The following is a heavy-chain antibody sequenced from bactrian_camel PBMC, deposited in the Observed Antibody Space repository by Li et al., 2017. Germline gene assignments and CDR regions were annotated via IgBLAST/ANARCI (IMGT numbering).Heavy chain of an antibody. CDR3: ARVRGVVAVGFVDY. CDR2: IDSGGSTT. J-gene: IGHJ4*01. Sequence: VQLVESGGGLVQPEGSLRLSCAASGLTLSRACIGWFRQAPGKEREGVASIDSGGSTTYYADSVKGRFTASRDNAQNTVYLQMNSLKPDDTAVYSCARVRGVVAVGFVDYWGQGTQVTVS. D-gene: IGHD6*01. V-gene: IGHV3S40*01. CDR1: GLTLSRAC.